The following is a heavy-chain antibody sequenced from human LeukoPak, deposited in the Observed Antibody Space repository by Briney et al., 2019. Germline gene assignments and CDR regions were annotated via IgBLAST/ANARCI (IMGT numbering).Heavy chain of an antibody. V-gene: IGHV4-61*02. CDR2: IYTSGST. J-gene: IGHJ6*03. CDR1: GGSISSGSYY. Sequence: PSQTLSLTCTVSGGSISSGSYYWSWIRQPAGKGLEWIGRIYTSGSTNYNPSLKSRVTISVDTSKNQFSLKLSSVTAADTAVYYCARAPENYHMDVWGKGTTVTVSS. CDR3: ARAPENYHMDV.